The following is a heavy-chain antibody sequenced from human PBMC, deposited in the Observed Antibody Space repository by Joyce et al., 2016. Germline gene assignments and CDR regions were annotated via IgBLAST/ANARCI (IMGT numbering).Heavy chain of an antibody. CDR1: GFSFSVYW. J-gene: IGHJ4*02. V-gene: IGHV3-7*01. CDR3: ARDHISGWALEY. D-gene: IGHD6-19*01. Sequence: SCAASGFSFSVYWMAWVRQAPGKGLGWVANIKGDGSDKYYVDSVKGRFTISRDNAKNSLYLQMESLRAEDTALYYCARDHISGWALEYWGRGALVTVSS. CDR2: IKGDGSDK.